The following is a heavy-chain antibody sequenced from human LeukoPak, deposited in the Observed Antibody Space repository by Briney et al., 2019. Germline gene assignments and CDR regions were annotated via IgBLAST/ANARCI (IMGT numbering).Heavy chain of an antibody. CDR2: IYYSGST. Sequence: PSETLSLTCTVSGGSISSGDYYWSWIRQPPGKGLEWIGYIYYSGSTNYNPSLKSRVTISVDTSKNQFSLKLSSVTAADTAVYYCARGIVGSGLYMDVWGKGTTVTVSS. CDR1: GGSISSGDYY. CDR3: ARGIVGSGLYMDV. V-gene: IGHV4-61*08. J-gene: IGHJ6*03. D-gene: IGHD3-3*01.